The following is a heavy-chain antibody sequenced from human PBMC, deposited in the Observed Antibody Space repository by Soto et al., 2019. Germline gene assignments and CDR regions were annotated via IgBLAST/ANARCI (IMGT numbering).Heavy chain of an antibody. CDR3: ARVREISVDYYYYMDV. V-gene: IGHV1-3*01. Sequence: ASVKVSCKASGCTFTSYAMHWVRQAPGQRLEWMGWINAGNGNTKYSQKFQGRVTITRDTSASTAYMELSSLRSEDTAVYYCARVREISVDYYYYMDVWGKGTTVTVSS. J-gene: IGHJ6*03. CDR1: GCTFTSYA. D-gene: IGHD1-26*01. CDR2: INAGNGNT.